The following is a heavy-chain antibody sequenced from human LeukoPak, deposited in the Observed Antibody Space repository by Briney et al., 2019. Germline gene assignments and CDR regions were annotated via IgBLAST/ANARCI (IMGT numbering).Heavy chain of an antibody. D-gene: IGHD2-15*01. CDR2: ISYDGSNK. CDR3: ASDGSGVLDY. J-gene: IGHJ4*02. Sequence: GGSLRLSCAASGFTFSSYAMHWVRQAPGKGLEWVAVISYDGSNKYYADSVKGRFTISRDNSKNTLYLQMNSLRAEDTAVYYCASDGSGVLDYWGQGTLVTVSS. CDR1: GFTFSSYA. V-gene: IGHV3-30-3*01.